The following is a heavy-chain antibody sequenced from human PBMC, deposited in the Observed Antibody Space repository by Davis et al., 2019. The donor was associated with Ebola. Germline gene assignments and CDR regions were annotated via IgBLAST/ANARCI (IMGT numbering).Heavy chain of an antibody. CDR2: IYPGDSET. J-gene: IGHJ3*02. CDR3: ARPLVGATAAFDI. D-gene: IGHD1-26*01. CDR1: GYSFTNYW. Sequence: GESLKISCQNSGYSFTNYWIGWVRQMPGKGLEWMGIIYPGDSETRYSPSFQGQVIISADKSISTAYLQWNSLKASDTAVYYCARPLVGATAAFDIWGQGTMVTVSS. V-gene: IGHV5-51*01.